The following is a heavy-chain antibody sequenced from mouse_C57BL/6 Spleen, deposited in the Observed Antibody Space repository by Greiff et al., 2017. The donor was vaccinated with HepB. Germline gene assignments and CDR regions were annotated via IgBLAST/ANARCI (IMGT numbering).Heavy chain of an antibody. D-gene: IGHD1-1*01. J-gene: IGHJ4*01. CDR1: GISITTGNYR. CDR2: IYYSGTI. Sequence: EVQLQQSGPGLVKPSQTVFLTCTVTGISITTGNYRWSWIRQFPGNKLEWIGYIYYSGTITYNPSLSSRTTITRDTPKNQFFLEMNSLTAEDTATYYCARVNYGSSYYAMDYWGQGTSVTVSS. V-gene: IGHV3-5*01. CDR3: ARVNYGSSYYAMDY.